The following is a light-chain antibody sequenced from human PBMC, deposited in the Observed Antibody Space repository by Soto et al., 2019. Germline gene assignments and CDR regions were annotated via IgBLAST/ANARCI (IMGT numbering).Light chain of an antibody. CDR2: DAS. J-gene: IGKJ1*01. Sequence: DIQMTQSPSTLSASVGDRVTISCRASQSISNWLAWYQQKPGKAPKLLMSDASSLERGVPSRFSGSGSGTDFTLTISCLQSEDFATYYCQQYYSYPWTFGQGTKVDIK. V-gene: IGKV1-5*01. CDR1: QSISNW. CDR3: QQYYSYPWT.